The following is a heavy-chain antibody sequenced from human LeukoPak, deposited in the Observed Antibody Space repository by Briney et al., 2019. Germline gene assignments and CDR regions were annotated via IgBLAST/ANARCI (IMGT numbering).Heavy chain of an antibody. CDR2: IYYSGST. V-gene: IGHV4-30-4*01. D-gene: IGHD6-19*01. J-gene: IGHJ4*02. CDR3: ARVSNRYSSGWYLDY. CDR1: GGSISSGDYY. Sequence: PSQTLSLTCTVSGGSISSGDYYRSWIRQPPGKGLEWIGYIYYSGSTYYNPSLKSRVTISVDTSKNQFSLKLSSVTAADTAVYYCARVSNRYSSGWYLDYWGQGTLVTVSS.